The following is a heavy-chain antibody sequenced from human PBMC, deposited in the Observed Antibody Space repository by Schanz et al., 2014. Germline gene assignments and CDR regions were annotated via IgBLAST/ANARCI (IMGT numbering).Heavy chain of an antibody. V-gene: IGHV3-33*01. CDR1: GFAFSVYG. D-gene: IGHD3-10*01. Sequence: QVQMVESGGGVVQPGRSLRLSCAASGFAFSVYGMHWVRQAPGKGLEWVAAMSYDGSIKYYGDSVKGRFTVSRDSGQNSLYLQMNSLRAGDTAVYYCARDNYYGSGSCAYWGQGTLVTVSS. J-gene: IGHJ4*02. CDR3: ARDNYYGSGSCAY. CDR2: MSYDGSIK.